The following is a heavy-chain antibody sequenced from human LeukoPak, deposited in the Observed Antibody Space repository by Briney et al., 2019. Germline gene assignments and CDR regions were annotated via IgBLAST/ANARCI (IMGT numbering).Heavy chain of an antibody. V-gene: IGHV1-69*05. CDR1: GGTFSSYA. CDR3: ARETEYNQPDYYDSSGYVTVDFDY. J-gene: IGHJ4*02. CDR2: IIPIFGTA. D-gene: IGHD3-22*01. Sequence: SVKVSCKASGGTFSSYAISWVRQAPGQGLEWMGRIIPIFGTANYAQKFQGRVTITTDESTSTAYMELSSLRSEDTAVYYCARETEYNQPDYYDSSGYVTVDFDYWGLGTLVTVSS.